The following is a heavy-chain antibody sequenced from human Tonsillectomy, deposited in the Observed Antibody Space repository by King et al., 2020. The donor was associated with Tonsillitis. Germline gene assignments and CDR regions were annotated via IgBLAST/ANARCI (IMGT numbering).Heavy chain of an antibody. CDR2: IYYSGST. Sequence: VQLQESGPGLVKPSETLSLTCTVSGGSISRYYWSWIRQPPGKGLEWIGYIYYSGSTNYNPSLKGRVTISVDTSKNQFSLKLSSVTAADTAVYYCARGGRYDSSGYYPLGYWGQGTLVTVSS. CDR1: GGSISRYY. D-gene: IGHD3-22*01. J-gene: IGHJ4*02. CDR3: ARGGRYDSSGYYPLGY. V-gene: IGHV4-59*01.